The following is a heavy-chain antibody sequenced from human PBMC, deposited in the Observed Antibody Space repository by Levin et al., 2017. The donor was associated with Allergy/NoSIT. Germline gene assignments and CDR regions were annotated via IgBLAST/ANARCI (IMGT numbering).Heavy chain of an antibody. CDR2: IYYSGST. CDR1: GGSISSYY. V-gene: IGHV4-59*01. Sequence: PSQTLSLTCTVSGGSISSYYWSWIRQPPGKGLEWIGYIYYSGSTNYNPSLKSRVTISVDTSKNQFSLKLSSVTAADTAVYYCALDKDGVDYWGQGTLVTVSS. J-gene: IGHJ4*02. D-gene: IGHD3-10*01. CDR3: ALDKDGVDY.